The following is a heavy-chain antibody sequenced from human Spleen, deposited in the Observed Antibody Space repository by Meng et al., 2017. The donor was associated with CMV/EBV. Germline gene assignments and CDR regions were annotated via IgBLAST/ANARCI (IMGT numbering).Heavy chain of an antibody. Sequence: GESLKISCEASGFSFRDNGMTWVRQAPGKGLEWVANIKQDGSEKYYVDSVKGRFTISRDNAKNSLYLQMNSLRAEDTAVYYCARGGHTYYDFWSGYYPEFWFDPWGQGTLVTVSS. J-gene: IGHJ5*02. D-gene: IGHD3-3*01. CDR3: ARGGHTYYDFWSGYYPEFWFDP. CDR1: GFSFRDNG. V-gene: IGHV3-7*01. CDR2: IKQDGSEK.